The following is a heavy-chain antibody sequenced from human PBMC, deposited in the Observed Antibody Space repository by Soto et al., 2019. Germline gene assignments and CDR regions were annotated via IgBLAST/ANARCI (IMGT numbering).Heavy chain of an antibody. V-gene: IGHV4-39*01. Sequence: SETLSLTCTVSGGSISSSSYYWGWIRQPPGKGLEWIGSIYYSGSTYYNPSLKSRVTISVDTSKNQFSLKLSSVTAADTAVYYCAGTDYGDTYWYFDLWGRGPLVTVSS. CDR1: GGSISSSSYY. CDR2: IYYSGST. CDR3: AGTDYGDTYWYFDL. J-gene: IGHJ2*01. D-gene: IGHD4-17*01.